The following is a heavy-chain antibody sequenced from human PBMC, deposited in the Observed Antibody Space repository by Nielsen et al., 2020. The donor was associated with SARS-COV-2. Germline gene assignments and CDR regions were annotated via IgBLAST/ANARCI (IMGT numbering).Heavy chain of an antibody. CDR3: ARDLWGVRDGLPSNAFDI. J-gene: IGHJ3*02. V-gene: IGHV3-11*04. CDR2: ISSSGSTI. Sequence: GESLKISCAASGFTFSDYYMSWIRQDPGKGLEWVSYISSSGSTIYYADSVKGRFTISRDNAKNSLYLQMNSLRAEDTAVYYCARDLWGVRDGLPSNAFDIWGQGTMVTVSS. CDR1: GFTFSDYY. D-gene: IGHD5-24*01.